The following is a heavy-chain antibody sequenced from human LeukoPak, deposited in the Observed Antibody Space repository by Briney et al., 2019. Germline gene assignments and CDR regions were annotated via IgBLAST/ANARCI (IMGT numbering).Heavy chain of an antibody. J-gene: IGHJ4*02. V-gene: IGHV1-18*01. CDR3: ARDNPALGEVYDFDY. CDR1: GYTFSSYG. Sequence: ASAKVSCKASGYTFSSYGISWVRQAPGQGLEWMGGISAYNDKTNYAQKLQGRVTMTTDTSTSTAYMELRSLRCDDTAVYYCARDNPALGEVYDFDYWGQGTLVTVSS. CDR2: ISAYNDKT. D-gene: IGHD3-16*01.